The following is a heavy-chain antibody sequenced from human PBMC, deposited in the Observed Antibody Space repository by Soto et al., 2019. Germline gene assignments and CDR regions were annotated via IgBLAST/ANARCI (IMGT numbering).Heavy chain of an antibody. J-gene: IGHJ6*02. V-gene: IGHV1-69*01. CDR3: ARDPTMTTTARYGMDV. CDR2: IIPIFGTA. Sequence: QVQLVQSGAEVKKPGSSVKVSCKASGGTFSSYAISWVRQAPGQGLEWMGGIIPIFGTANYSQKFQGRVTITADESTSTAYMELSSLRSEDTAVYYCARDPTMTTTARYGMDVWGQGTTVTVSS. D-gene: IGHD4-4*01. CDR1: GGTFSSYA.